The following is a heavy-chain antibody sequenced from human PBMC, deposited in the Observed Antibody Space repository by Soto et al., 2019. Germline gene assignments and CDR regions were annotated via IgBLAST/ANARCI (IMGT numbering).Heavy chain of an antibody. V-gene: IGHV3-23*01. CDR2: ISGSGGST. Sequence: PGGSLRLSCAASGFTFSSYAMSWVRQAPGKGLEWVSAISGSGGSTYYADSVKGRFTISRDNSKNTLYLQMNSLRAEDTAVYYCAKDEDIVVVVAATMFDYWGQGTLVTVSS. D-gene: IGHD2-15*01. CDR3: AKDEDIVVVVAATMFDY. CDR1: GFTFSSYA. J-gene: IGHJ4*02.